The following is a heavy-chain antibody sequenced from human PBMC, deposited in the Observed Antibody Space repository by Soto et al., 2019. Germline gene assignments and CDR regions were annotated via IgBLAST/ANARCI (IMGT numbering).Heavy chain of an antibody. D-gene: IGHD1-20*01. V-gene: IGHV1-3*01. CDR2: INAGNGNT. J-gene: IGHJ5*02. CDR1: GYTFTSYT. CDR3: ARGTYNWNTP. Sequence: VSLKVFCKASGYTFTSYTINWLRQAPGQRLEGMGWINAGNGNTKYSQKFQGRVTITRDTSASTAYMELSSLRSEDTAVYYCARGTYNWNTPWGQGTLVTVSS.